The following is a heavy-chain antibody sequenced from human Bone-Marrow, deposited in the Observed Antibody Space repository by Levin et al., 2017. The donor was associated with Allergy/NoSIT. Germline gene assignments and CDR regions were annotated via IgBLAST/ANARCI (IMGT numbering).Heavy chain of an antibody. CDR2: ISGSGTYI. V-gene: IGHV3-21*04. Sequence: GESLKISCAASGFTFTRYSMNWVRQAPGKGLEWVSSISGSGTYIHYADSVKGRFTISRDNAENSLYLQMNSLGADDTAVYYCARAPRLHLGELSAHFDSWGQGTLVTVSS. CDR3: ARAPRLHLGELSAHFDS. D-gene: IGHD3-16*02. J-gene: IGHJ4*02. CDR1: GFTFTRYS.